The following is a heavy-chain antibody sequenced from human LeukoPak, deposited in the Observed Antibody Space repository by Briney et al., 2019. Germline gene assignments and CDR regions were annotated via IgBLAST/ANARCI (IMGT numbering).Heavy chain of an antibody. D-gene: IGHD2-15*01. CDR1: GFTFRSYG. CDR2: VRNDGSNR. CDR3: ARSCSGGNCYADH. J-gene: IGHJ5*02. Sequence: GGSLRLSCAASGFTFRSYGMRWVRQAPGKGLEWVAFVRNDGSNRYYGDSVKGRFTISRDNSKNTLYLQMNSLRAEDTAVYYCARSCSGGNCYADHWGQGTLVTVSS. V-gene: IGHV3-30*02.